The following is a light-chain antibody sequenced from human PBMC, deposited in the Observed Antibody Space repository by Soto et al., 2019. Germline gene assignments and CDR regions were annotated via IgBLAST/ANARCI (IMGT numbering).Light chain of an antibody. J-gene: IGKJ5*01. CDR3: QQYDNLRVT. V-gene: IGKV1-33*01. CDR1: QDTSNY. Sequence: DIQMTQSPSSLSASVGDRVTITCQASQDTSNYLNWYQQKPGKAPKLLIYDASNLETGVPSRFSGSGSGADLSFTISSLQPEDIATYYCQQYDNLRVTFGQGTRLEIK. CDR2: DAS.